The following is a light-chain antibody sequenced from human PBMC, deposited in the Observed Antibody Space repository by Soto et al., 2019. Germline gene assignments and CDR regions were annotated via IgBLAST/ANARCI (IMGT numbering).Light chain of an antibody. J-gene: IGLJ1*01. V-gene: IGLV2-23*02. Sequence: QSVLTQPASVSGFPGQSITISCTGNSSDVGNYNLVSWYQQHPGKAPKLMIYDVSKRPSGVSNRFSGSKSGNTASLTISGLQADDEADYYCCSYAGDSYVFGTGTKVTVL. CDR3: CSYAGDSYV. CDR1: SSDVGNYNL. CDR2: DVS.